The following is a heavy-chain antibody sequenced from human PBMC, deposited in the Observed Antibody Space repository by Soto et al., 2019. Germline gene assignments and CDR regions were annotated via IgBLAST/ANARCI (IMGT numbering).Heavy chain of an antibody. CDR3: AKDYTGYSSSWYSN. J-gene: IGHJ4*02. CDR1: GFTFSNNV. D-gene: IGHD6-13*01. Sequence: PGGSLRLSCGASGFTFSNNVMHWVRQAPGKGLEWVALIWYDGSKEFYADSVEGRFTISRDNSKNTLYLQMNSLRAEDTAVYYCAKDYTGYSSSWYSNWGQGTLVTVSS. V-gene: IGHV3-33*06. CDR2: IWYDGSKE.